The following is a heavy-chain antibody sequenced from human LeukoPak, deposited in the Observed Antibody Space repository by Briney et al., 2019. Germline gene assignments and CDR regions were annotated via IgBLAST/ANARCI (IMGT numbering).Heavy chain of an antibody. CDR1: GGSISSGGYY. CDR2: IYYSGST. J-gene: IGHJ4*02. D-gene: IGHD5-18*01. Sequence: SETLSLTCTVSGGSISSGGYYWSWIRQHPGKGLEWIGYIYYSGSTYYNPSLKSRVTISVDTSKNQFSLKLSSVTAADTAVYYCARVGYSYGYGDYWGQGTLVTVSS. CDR3: ARVGYSYGYGDY. V-gene: IGHV4-31*03.